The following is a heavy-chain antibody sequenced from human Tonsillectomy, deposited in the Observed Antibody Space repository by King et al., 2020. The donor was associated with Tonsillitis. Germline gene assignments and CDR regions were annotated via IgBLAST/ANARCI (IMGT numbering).Heavy chain of an antibody. J-gene: IGHJ3*01. V-gene: IGHV3-23*04. CDR3: AKDKVATMPRNAFDF. CDR1: GFTFSSYA. Sequence: VQLVESGGGLVQPGGSLRLSCAASGFTFSSYAMSWVRQSPGKGLEWVSGISGSGGSTYSADSVKGRFTLSRDNSKNTLYLQMNSLRDEDTAVYYCAKDKVATMPRNAFDFWGQGTMVTVSS. D-gene: IGHD5-12*01. CDR2: ISGSGGST.